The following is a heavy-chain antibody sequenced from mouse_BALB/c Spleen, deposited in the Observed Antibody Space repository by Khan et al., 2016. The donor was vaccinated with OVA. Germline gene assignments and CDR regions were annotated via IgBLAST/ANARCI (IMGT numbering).Heavy chain of an antibody. D-gene: IGHD2-1*01. CDR1: GYTFTSYY. J-gene: IGHJ3*01. V-gene: IGHV1S81*02. CDR3: TRSGYGTFAY. CDR2: INPSDGDT. Sequence: QVQLQQSGAELVKPGASVKLSCKASGYTFTSYYMYWVKQRPGQGLEWIGEINPSDGDTNFNEKFKSKATLTVDRSSSTAYMQLSSLTSGDSAVYYGTRSGYGTFAYWGQGTLVTVSA.